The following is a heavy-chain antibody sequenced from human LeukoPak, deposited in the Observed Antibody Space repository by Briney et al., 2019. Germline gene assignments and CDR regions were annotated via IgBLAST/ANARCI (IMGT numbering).Heavy chain of an antibody. V-gene: IGHV3-48*03. CDR3: VRDYGGSSPFDC. J-gene: IGHJ4*02. CDR1: GFTFSSYE. Sequence: GGSLRLSCAVSGFTFSSYEMHWVRQAPGKGLEWVSYISSSDSTIYYADSVKGRFTISRDNAKNSLYLQMNSLRAEDTAVYYCVRDYGGSSPFDCWGQGTLVTVSS. D-gene: IGHD4-23*01. CDR2: ISSSDSTI.